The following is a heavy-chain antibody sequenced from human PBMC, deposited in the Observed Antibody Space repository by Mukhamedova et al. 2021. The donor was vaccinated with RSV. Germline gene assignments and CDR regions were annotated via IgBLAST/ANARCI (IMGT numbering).Heavy chain of an antibody. Sequence: GEIYHSGSTNYNPSLKSRVTISVDKSKNQFSLNLSSVTAADTAVYYCARRGGGDPDYWGHGTLVTVSS. V-gene: IGHV4-4*02. CDR3: ARRGGGDPDY. J-gene: IGHJ4*01. CDR2: IYHSGST. D-gene: IGHD2-21*02.